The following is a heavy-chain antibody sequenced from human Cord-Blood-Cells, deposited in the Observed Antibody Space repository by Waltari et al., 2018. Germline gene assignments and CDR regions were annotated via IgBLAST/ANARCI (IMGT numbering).Heavy chain of an antibody. V-gene: IGHV4-59*01. Sequence: QVQLQASAPGLAKPPEPLSLTCTTSGGTIISSYSCCTRQHPRTGLAWTGYIYDSGSHNYHPSLKSRVTISVDTSKNQFSLKLSSVTAADTAVYYCARFSYPPTGAFDIWGQGTMVTVSS. D-gene: IGHD3-16*02. CDR3: ARFSYPPTGAFDI. J-gene: IGHJ3*02. CDR1: GGTIISSY. CDR2: IYDSGSH.